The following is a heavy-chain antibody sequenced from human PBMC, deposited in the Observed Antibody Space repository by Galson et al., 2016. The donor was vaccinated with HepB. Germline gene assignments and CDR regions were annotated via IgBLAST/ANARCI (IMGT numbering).Heavy chain of an antibody. J-gene: IGHJ6*02. CDR1: GASVSSGSSY. Sequence: SETLSLTCTVSGASVSSGSSYWSWVRQPPGKGLEWIGYIYSSENTNYSPSLKSRVTISIDTFKSQFSLKLTSVTAADTAVYYCAASTDAYFYYGLDVWGQGTAVTVSS. V-gene: IGHV4-61*01. CDR3: AASTDAYFYYGLDV. CDR2: IYSSENT. D-gene: IGHD2-2*01.